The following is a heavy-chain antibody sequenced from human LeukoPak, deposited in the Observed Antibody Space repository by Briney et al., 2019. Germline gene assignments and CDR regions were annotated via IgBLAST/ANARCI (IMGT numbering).Heavy chain of an antibody. CDR1: GFTFSKYW. J-gene: IGHJ4*02. CDR3: ATKQWLAPPPDS. V-gene: IGHV3-74*01. Sequence: GGSLRLSCAASGFTFSKYWMLWVRQAPGKGLESVSRINTDGTVTTYADSVKGRFTVSRDNAENTMLLQMNSVRDEDTAVYYCATKQWLAPPPDSWGQGTPVTVSS. CDR2: INTDGTVT. D-gene: IGHD6-19*01.